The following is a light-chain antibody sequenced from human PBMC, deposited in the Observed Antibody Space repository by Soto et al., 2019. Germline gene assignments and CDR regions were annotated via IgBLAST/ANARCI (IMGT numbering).Light chain of an antibody. J-gene: IGLJ1*01. Sequence: QSVLTQPASVSGSPGHSITISCTGTSSDVGGYNYVSWYQQHPGKAPKLMIYDVSNRPSGVSNRFSGSKSGNTASLTISGLQAEDEADYYCSSYTSSSTPVFGTGTKVPVL. CDR1: SSDVGGYNY. CDR2: DVS. CDR3: SSYTSSSTPV. V-gene: IGLV2-14*01.